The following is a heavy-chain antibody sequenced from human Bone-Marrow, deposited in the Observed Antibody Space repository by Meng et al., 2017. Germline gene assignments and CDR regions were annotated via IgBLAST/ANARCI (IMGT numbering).Heavy chain of an antibody. CDR3: VRGGRDGYNYFSY. CDR2: INSDGSST. J-gene: IGHJ4*02. Sequence: GESLKISCAASGFTFSSYWMHWVRQAPGKGLVWVSRINSDGSSTSYADSVKGRFTISRDNAKNSLYLQMNSLRAEDTAVYYCVRGGRDGYNYFSYWGQGTLVTVSS. D-gene: IGHD5-24*01. V-gene: IGHV3-74*01. CDR1: GFTFSSYW.